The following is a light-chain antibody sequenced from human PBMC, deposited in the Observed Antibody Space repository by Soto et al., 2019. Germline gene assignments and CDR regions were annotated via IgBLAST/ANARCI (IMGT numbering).Light chain of an antibody. J-gene: IGKJ5*01. CDR2: DIS. V-gene: IGKV3-15*01. Sequence: EIVMTQSPATLSVSPGERATLSCRASQSVSSNLAWYQQRPGQAPRLLIYDISNRAAGVPARFSGSGSEKDFTLTIRSLQSEAFAVYFCQQYNNWPSFGQGTRLQI. CDR3: QQYNNWPS. CDR1: QSVSSN.